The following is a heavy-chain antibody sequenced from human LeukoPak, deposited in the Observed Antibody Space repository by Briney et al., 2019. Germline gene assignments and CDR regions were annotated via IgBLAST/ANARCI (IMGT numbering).Heavy chain of an antibody. J-gene: IGHJ4*02. CDR2: ISGSGGST. V-gene: IGHV3-23*01. CDR3: AKYHTAATDYFDY. CDR1: GFTFSSYG. Sequence: PGGSLRLSCAASGFTFSSYGMSWVRQAPGKGLEWVSAISGSGGSTYYADSVKGRFTISRDNSKNTLYLQMNSLRAEDTAVYYCAKYHTAATDYFDYWGQGTLVTVSS. D-gene: IGHD2-15*01.